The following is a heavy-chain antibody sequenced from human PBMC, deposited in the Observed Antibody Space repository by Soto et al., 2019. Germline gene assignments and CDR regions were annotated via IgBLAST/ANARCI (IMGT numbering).Heavy chain of an antibody. Sequence: PSETLSLTCTVSGGSVSSGSYYWSWIRQPPGKGLEWIGYIYYSGSTNYNPSLKSRVTISVDTSKNQFSLKLSSVTAADTVVYYCARAPYSSGWYRGAFDIWGQGTMVTVSS. CDR1: GGSVSSGSYY. CDR3: ARAPYSSGWYRGAFDI. V-gene: IGHV4-61*01. CDR2: IYYSGST. D-gene: IGHD6-19*01. J-gene: IGHJ3*02.